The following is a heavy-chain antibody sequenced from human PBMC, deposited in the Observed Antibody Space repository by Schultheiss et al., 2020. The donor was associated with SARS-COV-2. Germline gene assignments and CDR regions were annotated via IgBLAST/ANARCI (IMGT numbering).Heavy chain of an antibody. D-gene: IGHD1-26*01. CDR3: ARDRWDSYYYYGMDV. Sequence: LSLTCTVSGGSISSYYWSWIRQPPGKGLEWIGYIYYSGSTNYNPALKSRVTISVDTSKNQFSLKLSSVTAADTAVYYCARDRWDSYYYYGMDVWGQGTTVTVSS. CDR2: IYYSGST. CDR1: GGSISSYY. V-gene: IGHV4-59*01. J-gene: IGHJ6*02.